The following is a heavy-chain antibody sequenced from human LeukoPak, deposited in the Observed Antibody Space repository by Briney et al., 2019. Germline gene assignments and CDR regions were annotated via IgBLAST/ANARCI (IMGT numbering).Heavy chain of an antibody. J-gene: IGHJ4*02. D-gene: IGHD1-14*01. CDR1: WFTFSSYA. V-gene: IGHV3-23*01. CDR2: ISGSGGST. CDR3: AKDLQLISIEPPFDY. Sequence: GGSLRLSCAASWFTFSSYAMSWVRQAPGKGLEWVSAISGSGGSTYYADSVKGRFTISRDNSKNTLYLQMNSLRAEDTAVYYCAKDLQLISIEPPFDYWGQGTLVTVSS.